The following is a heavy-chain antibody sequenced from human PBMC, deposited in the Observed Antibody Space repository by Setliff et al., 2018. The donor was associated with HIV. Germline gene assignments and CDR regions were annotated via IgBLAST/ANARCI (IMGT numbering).Heavy chain of an antibody. Sequence: SETLSLTCAVFGESVSGYYWSWIRQPPGKGLEWIGEINHTGSTNYNPSLKSRVTISVDTSKNQFSLKLSSVTAADTAVYYCARDRKRDGYNFYYYYMDVWDKGTTVTVSS. D-gene: IGHD5-12*01. CDR1: GESVSGYY. J-gene: IGHJ6*03. V-gene: IGHV4-34*01. CDR3: ARDRKRDGYNFYYYYMDV. CDR2: INHTGST.